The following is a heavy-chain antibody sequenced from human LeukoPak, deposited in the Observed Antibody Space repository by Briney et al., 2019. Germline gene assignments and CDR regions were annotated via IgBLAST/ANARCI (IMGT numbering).Heavy chain of an antibody. V-gene: IGHV1-3*01. CDR1: GYTFTSYA. D-gene: IGHD4-17*01. Sequence: ASVKVSCKASGYTFTSYAIHWVRQAPGQRLEWMGWINAGNGNTKYSQKFQGRVTITRDTSASTAYMELSSLRSEDTAVYYCATPDNYGDFRTLDYWGQGTLVTVSS. J-gene: IGHJ4*02. CDR2: INAGNGNT. CDR3: ATPDNYGDFRTLDY.